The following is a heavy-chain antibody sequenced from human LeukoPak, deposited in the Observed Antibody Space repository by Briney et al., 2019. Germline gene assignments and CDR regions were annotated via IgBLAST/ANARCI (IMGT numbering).Heavy chain of an antibody. CDR2: INHSGST. CDR3: ARGCSGGSCHTFDY. D-gene: IGHD2-15*01. J-gene: IGHJ4*02. V-gene: IGHV4-34*01. CDR1: GGSXXGYY. Sequence: XGGSXXGYYWSWIRQPPGKGLEWIGEINHSGSTNYNPSLKSRVTISVDTSKNQFSLKLSSVTAADTAVYYCARGCSGGSCHTFDYWGQGTLVTVSS.